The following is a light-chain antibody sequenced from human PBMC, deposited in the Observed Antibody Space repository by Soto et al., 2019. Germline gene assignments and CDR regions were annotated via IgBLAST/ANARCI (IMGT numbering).Light chain of an antibody. Sequence: DIQLSQSPSTLSASVGDRVTLTCRASQSISSWLAWYQQKPGKAPKLLIYDASSLESGVPSRFSGSGSGTEFTLTISSLQPDDFATYYCQQYNSYPTFGQATKV. J-gene: IGKJ1*01. V-gene: IGKV1-5*01. CDR3: QQYNSYPT. CDR2: DAS. CDR1: QSISSW.